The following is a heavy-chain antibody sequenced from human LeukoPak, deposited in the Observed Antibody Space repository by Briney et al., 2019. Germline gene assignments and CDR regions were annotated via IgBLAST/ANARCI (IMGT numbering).Heavy chain of an antibody. CDR1: GYTFTSYA. V-gene: IGHV1-69*13. D-gene: IGHD3-22*01. CDR2: IVPIFGTA. J-gene: IGHJ4*02. Sequence: GASVNVSCTASGYTFTSYAMHWVRQAPGQRLEWMGGIVPIFGTANYAQKFQGRVTITADESTSTAYMEPSSLRSEDTAVYYCASTPPSSTYYYDSSGYYFDYWGQGTLVTVSS. CDR3: ASTPPSSTYYYDSSGYYFDY.